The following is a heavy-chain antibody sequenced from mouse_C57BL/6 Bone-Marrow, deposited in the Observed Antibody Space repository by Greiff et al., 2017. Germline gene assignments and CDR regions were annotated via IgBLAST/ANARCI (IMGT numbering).Heavy chain of an antibody. CDR2: IDPENGDT. CDR3: TIYYGNPFDY. CDR1: GFNIKDDY. Sequence: EVQLVESGAELVRPGASVKLSCTASGFNIKDDYMHWVKQRPEQGLEWIGWIDPENGDTEYASQFQGKATITADTSSNTAYLQLSSLTSEDTAVYYCTIYYGNPFDYWGQGTTLTVSS. D-gene: IGHD2-1*01. V-gene: IGHV14-4*01. J-gene: IGHJ2*01.